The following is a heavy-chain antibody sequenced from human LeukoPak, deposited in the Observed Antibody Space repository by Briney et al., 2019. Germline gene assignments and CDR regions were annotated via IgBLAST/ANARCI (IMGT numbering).Heavy chain of an antibody. V-gene: IGHV4-34*01. Sequence: GSLRLSCAASGFTFSNAWMSWVRQPPGKGLEWIWEINHSGSTNYNPSLKSRVTISVDTSKDQFSLKLSSVTAADTAVYYCASMCSSTSCYTGDAFDIWGQGTMVTVSS. CDR3: ASMCSSTSCYTGDAFDI. D-gene: IGHD2-2*02. CDR1: GFTFSNAW. J-gene: IGHJ3*02. CDR2: INHSGST.